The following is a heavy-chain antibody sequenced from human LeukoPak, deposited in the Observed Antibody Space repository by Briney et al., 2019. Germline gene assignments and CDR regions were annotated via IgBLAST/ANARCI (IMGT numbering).Heavy chain of an antibody. Sequence: SETLSLTCTVSGGSISSGDYYWSWIRQPPGTGLEWIGYIYYSGSTYYNPSLKSRVTISVDTSKNQFSLKLSSVTAVDTAVYYCARIPYSSSWYGGSKYYFDYWGQGTLVTVSS. CDR2: IYYSGST. CDR3: ARIPYSSSWYGGSKYYFDY. J-gene: IGHJ4*02. CDR1: GGSISSGDYY. D-gene: IGHD6-13*01. V-gene: IGHV4-30-4*02.